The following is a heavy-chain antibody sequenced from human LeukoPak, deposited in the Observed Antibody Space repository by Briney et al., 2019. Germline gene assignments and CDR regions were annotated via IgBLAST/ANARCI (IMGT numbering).Heavy chain of an antibody. CDR2: IYYSGST. CDR3: ARHDTRRLGELSADDAFDI. CDR1: GGSISSYY. Sequence: SETLSLTCTVSGGSISSYYWSWIRQPPGKGLEWIGYIYYSGSTNYNPSLKSRVTISVDTSKNQFSLKLSSVTAADTAVYYCARHDTRRLGELSADDAFDIWGQGTMVTVSS. J-gene: IGHJ3*02. V-gene: IGHV4-59*08. D-gene: IGHD3-16*02.